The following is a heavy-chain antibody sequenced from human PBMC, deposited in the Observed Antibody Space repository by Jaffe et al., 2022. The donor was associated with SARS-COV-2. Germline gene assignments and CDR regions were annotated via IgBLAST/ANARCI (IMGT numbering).Heavy chain of an antibody. J-gene: IGHJ4*02. CDR2: INPSGGST. CDR3: ARAPYSDYERLVY. V-gene: IGHV1-46*02. Sequence: HVQLVQSGAELKKPGASVRVSCKTTGGVFNNYYIHWVRQAPGRGLEWMAMINPSGGSTTYAQKFQGRVAMIRDTSASTVYLDLRSLRSEDTAVYFCARAPYSDYERLVYWGQGTLVTVYS. D-gene: IGHD5-12*01. CDR1: GGVFNNYY.